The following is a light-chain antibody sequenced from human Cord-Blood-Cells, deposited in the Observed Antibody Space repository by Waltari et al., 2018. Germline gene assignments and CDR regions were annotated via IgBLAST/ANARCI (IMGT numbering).Light chain of an antibody. CDR2: DVS. J-gene: IGLJ2*01. CDR1: SSDVGGYNY. Sequence: QSALTQPASVSGSPGQSITISCTGTSSDVGGYNYVHWYQQHPGKAPKLMIYDVSNRPYVVSTLFSGSKSGNTASLTISGLQAESGADYYCSSYTSSSTLVCGGGTNLTV. CDR3: SSYTSSSTLV. V-gene: IGLV2-14*01.